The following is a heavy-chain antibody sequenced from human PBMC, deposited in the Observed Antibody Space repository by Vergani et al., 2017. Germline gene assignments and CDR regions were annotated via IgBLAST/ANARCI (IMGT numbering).Heavy chain of an antibody. J-gene: IGHJ6*03. Sequence: VQLLESGGGLVQPGGSLRLSCAASGFTFSSYAMSWVRQAPGKGLEWVSAISGSGGSTYYADSVKGRFTISRDNSKNTLYLQMNSLRAEDTAVYYCAKGPFCSSTSCPDYYYYYYMDVWGKGTTVTVSS. CDR1: GFTFSSYA. D-gene: IGHD2-2*01. CDR2: ISGSGGST. CDR3: AKGPFCSSTSCPDYYYYYYMDV. V-gene: IGHV3-23*01.